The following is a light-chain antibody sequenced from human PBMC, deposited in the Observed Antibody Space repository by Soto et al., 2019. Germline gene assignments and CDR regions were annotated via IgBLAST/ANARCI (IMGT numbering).Light chain of an antibody. CDR1: QDIINH. Sequence: DIQLTQSPSSLSASVGERVTITCRASQDIINHLNWYQQKPGKAPKVLIFGSSNLPRGVPPRFSGSGFGTNFTLTISGLQHEDSATYYCQQSHAVITFGQGTRLDI. CDR3: QQSHAVIT. J-gene: IGKJ5*01. V-gene: IGKV1-39*01. CDR2: GSS.